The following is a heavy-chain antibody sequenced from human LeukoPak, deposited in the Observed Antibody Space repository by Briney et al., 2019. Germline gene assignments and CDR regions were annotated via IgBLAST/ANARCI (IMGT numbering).Heavy chain of an antibody. Sequence: ASVKVSCRASGYTFTGYYIHWVRQAPGQGLEWMGWINPNINGTNYAQKFQGRVTMTGDRSISTAYMELSRLRSDDTAVYYCARGPRWGFGELPFDYWGQGTLVTVSS. CDR2: INPNINGT. V-gene: IGHV1-2*02. CDR1: GYTFTGYY. D-gene: IGHD3-10*01. CDR3: ARGPRWGFGELPFDY. J-gene: IGHJ4*02.